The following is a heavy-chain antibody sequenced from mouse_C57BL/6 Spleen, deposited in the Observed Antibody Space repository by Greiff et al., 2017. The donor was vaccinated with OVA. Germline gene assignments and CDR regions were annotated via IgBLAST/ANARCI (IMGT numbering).Heavy chain of an antibody. Sequence: EVKLMESGPGLVKPSQSLSLTCSVTGYSITSGYYWNWIRQFPGNKLEWMGYISYDGSNNYNPSLKNRISITRDTSKNQFFLKLNSVTTEDTATYYCARGGVTTGGDYWGQGTTLTVSS. CDR3: ARGGVTTGGDY. J-gene: IGHJ2*01. D-gene: IGHD2-2*01. CDR2: ISYDGSN. CDR1: GYSITSGYY. V-gene: IGHV3-6*01.